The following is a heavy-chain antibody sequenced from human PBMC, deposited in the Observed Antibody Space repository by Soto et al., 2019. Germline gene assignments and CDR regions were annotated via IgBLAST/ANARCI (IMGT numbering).Heavy chain of an antibody. V-gene: IGHV4-30-2*01. CDR3: ARDNWSFYSGTLGSFFEF. CDR1: GDSISSGGYS. D-gene: IGHD1-26*01. CDR2: SYHNGNTDYSGSP. J-gene: IGHJ4*02. Sequence: PSETLSLTCAVSGDSISSGGYSWSWVRQPPGKGLEWIGYSYHNGNTDYSGSPYYNPSLKSRVTISVDGSKNQFSLRLISVTVADTAVYYCARDNWSFYSGTLGSFFEFWGKGTLVTVSS.